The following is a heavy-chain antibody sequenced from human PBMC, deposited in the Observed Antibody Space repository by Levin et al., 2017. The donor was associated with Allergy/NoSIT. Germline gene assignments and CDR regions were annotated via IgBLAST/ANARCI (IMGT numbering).Heavy chain of an antibody. CDR3: ARPKINDYDAFDI. CDR2: IYPGDSDT. V-gene: IGHV5-51*01. D-gene: IGHD4-11*01. CDR1: GYSFTSHW. Sequence: KVGESLKISCKGSGYSFTSHWIGWVRQMPGKGLEWMGVIYPGDSDTRYSPSFKGQVTISADKSISTAYLQWSSLKASDTAMYYCARPKINDYDAFDIWGQGTMVTVSS. J-gene: IGHJ3*02.